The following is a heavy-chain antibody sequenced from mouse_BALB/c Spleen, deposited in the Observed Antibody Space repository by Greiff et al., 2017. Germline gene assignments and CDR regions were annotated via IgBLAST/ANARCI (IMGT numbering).Heavy chain of an antibody. CDR3: ARGGYGSSSFDY. CDR1: GFTFSSYA. J-gene: IGHJ2*01. D-gene: IGHD1-1*01. V-gene: IGHV5-6-5*01. CDR2: ISSGGST. Sequence: EVQGVESGGGLVKPGGSLKLSCAASGFTFSSYAMSWVRQTPEKRLEWVASISSGGSTYYPDSVKGRFTISRDNARNILYLQMSSLRSEDTAMYYCARGGYGSSSFDYWGQGTTLTVSS.